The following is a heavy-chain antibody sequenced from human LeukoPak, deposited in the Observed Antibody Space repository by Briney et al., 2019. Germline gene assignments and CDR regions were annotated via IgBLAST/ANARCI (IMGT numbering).Heavy chain of an antibody. CDR3: AKALRFTSRHGFDY. Sequence: GGSLRLSCVVSGFMFSSYWMHWVRQVPGKGLVWVSSMDSDGSITTYADSVKGRFTISRDNAKKTLYLQMSSLRAEDTAVYYCAKALRFTSRHGFDYWGQGTLVTVSS. V-gene: IGHV3-74*01. D-gene: IGHD2-2*01. CDR1: GFMFSSYW. J-gene: IGHJ4*02. CDR2: MDSDGSIT.